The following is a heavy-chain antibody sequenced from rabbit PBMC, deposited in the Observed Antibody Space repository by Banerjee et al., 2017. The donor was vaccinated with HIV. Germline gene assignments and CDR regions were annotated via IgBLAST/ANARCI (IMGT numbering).Heavy chain of an antibody. CDR3: ARAGYAGYGYADNAFDP. CDR1: GFSFSSYYY. CDR2: IYTSSGST. J-gene: IGHJ2*01. V-gene: IGHV1S43*01. D-gene: IGHD6-1*01. Sequence: QEQLEESGGDLVKPEGSLTITCTASGFSFSSYYYMCWVRQAPGKGLELIACIYTSSGSTWYASWVNGRFTISRSTSLNTVDLKMTSLTAADTATYFCARAGYAGYGYADNAFDPWGPGTLVTVS.